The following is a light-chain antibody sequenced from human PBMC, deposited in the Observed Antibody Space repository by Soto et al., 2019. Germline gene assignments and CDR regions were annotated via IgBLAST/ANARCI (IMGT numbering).Light chain of an antibody. CDR1: RSVSSS. Sequence: EVVMTQSPATLSVSPGERATLSCRASRSVSSSLAWYRQRPGQAPRLLIYGASTRATGVPARFSGSGSGTECTLTISILQSEEFAIYYCQQYNGWPPVTFGGGTKVEI. J-gene: IGKJ4*01. V-gene: IGKV3-15*01. CDR2: GAS. CDR3: QQYNGWPPVT.